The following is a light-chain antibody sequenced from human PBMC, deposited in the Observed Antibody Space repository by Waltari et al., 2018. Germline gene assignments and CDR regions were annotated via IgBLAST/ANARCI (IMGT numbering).Light chain of an antibody. CDR3: QQYGSSPYT. J-gene: IGKJ2*01. Sequence: EIVLTQSPGTLSLSPGERATLSCRARQSVSSNYLAWYQQKPGQAPRLLIYDASSWATGIPDRFSGSGSGTDFTLTISRLEPEDFAVYYCQQYGSSPYTFGQGTKLEIK. CDR2: DAS. CDR1: QSVSSNY. V-gene: IGKV3-20*01.